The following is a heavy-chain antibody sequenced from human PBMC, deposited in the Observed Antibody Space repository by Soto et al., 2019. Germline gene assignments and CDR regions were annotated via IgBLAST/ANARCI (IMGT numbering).Heavy chain of an antibody. CDR3: AKDPSYYDFWSGPGAWFDP. Sequence: GGSLRLSCAASGFTFSSFAMSWVRQAPGKGLEWVSSISGSGESTYYADSVKGRFTISRDSSKNTLYLQLNSLRAEDTALYYCAKDPSYYDFWSGPGAWFDPWGQGTLVTVSS. V-gene: IGHV3-23*01. CDR1: GFTFSSFA. J-gene: IGHJ5*02. CDR2: ISGSGEST. D-gene: IGHD3-3*01.